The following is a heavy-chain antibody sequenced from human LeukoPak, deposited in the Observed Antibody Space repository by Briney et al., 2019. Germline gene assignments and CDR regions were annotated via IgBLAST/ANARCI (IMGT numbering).Heavy chain of an antibody. V-gene: IGHV4-38-2*01. J-gene: IGHJ4*02. CDR3: SRGGNFAF. Sequence: SEALSLTCAVSGYSISSGYYWGWIRQPPGKGLEWIGSINHSGSTYYNPSLKSRVTISIDTSKNQFSLNLSSVTAADTAVYYCSRGGNFAFWGQGTLVTVSS. CDR1: GYSISSGYY. CDR2: INHSGST.